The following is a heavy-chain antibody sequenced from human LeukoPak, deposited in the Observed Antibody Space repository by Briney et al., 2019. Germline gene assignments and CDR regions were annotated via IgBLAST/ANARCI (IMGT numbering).Heavy chain of an antibody. CDR1: GFTFSSYS. Sequence: GGSLRLSCAASGFTFSSYSMNWVRQAPGKGLEWVSSISSSSSYICYADSVKGRFTISRDNAKNSLYLQMNSLRAEDAAVYYCARLEYQFDYWGQGTLVTVSS. CDR2: ISSSSSYI. D-gene: IGHD2-2*01. CDR3: ARLEYQFDY. V-gene: IGHV3-21*01. J-gene: IGHJ4*02.